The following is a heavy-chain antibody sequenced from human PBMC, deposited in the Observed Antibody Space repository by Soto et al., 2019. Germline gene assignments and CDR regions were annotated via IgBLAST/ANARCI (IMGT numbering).Heavy chain of an antibody. D-gene: IGHD3-22*01. J-gene: IGHJ4*02. CDR1: GFTFSSYA. V-gene: IGHV3-23*01. CDR2: ISGSGGST. Sequence: GGSLRLSCAASGFTFSSYAMSWVRQAPGKGLGWVSAISGSGGSTYYADSVKGRFTISRDNSKNTLYLQMNSLRAEDTAVYYCAKRLPNYYDSSEEGPIDYWGQGTLVTVSS. CDR3: AKRLPNYYDSSEEGPIDY.